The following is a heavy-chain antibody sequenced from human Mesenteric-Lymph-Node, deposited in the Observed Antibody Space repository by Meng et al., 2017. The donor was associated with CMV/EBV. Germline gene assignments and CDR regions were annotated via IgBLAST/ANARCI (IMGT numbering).Heavy chain of an antibody. CDR3: AKDGGGDWWNTFHI. J-gene: IGHJ3*02. D-gene: IGHD2-21*01. CDR2: IRYDETNK. CDR1: GFTFSNYG. V-gene: IGHV3-30*02. Sequence: GESLKISCAASGFTFSNYGMHWVRQAPGKGLEWVTFIRYDETNKYYADSVKGRFTISRDNSKNTLYLQLNSLRPEDTAVYYCAKDGGGDWWNTFHIRGRGTMVTV.